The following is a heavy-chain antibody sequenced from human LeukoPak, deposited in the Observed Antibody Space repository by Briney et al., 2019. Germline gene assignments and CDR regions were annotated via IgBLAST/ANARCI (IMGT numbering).Heavy chain of an antibody. J-gene: IGHJ1*01. CDR1: GGTFNSYA. CDR2: IIPIFGTA. D-gene: IGHD3-22*01. Sequence: GASVKVSCKASGGTFNSYAISWVRQAPGQGLEWMGGIIPIFGTANYTQKFQGRVTITADESTSTAYMELSSLRSEDTAVYYCAGLPYYYDSSGYYPFQHWGQGTLVTVSS. CDR3: AGLPYYYDSSGYYPFQH. V-gene: IGHV1-69*13.